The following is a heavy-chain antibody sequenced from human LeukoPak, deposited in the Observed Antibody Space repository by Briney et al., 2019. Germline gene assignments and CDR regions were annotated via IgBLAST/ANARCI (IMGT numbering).Heavy chain of an antibody. D-gene: IGHD1-26*01. V-gene: IGHV1-8*03. Sequence: ASVKVSCKASGYTFTSYDINWVRQATGQGLEWMGWMNPNSGNTGYAQKFQVRVTITRNTSKSTAYMELSSLRSEDTAVYYCARGPNLAGSMPRGFWGQGTLVTVSS. CDR3: ARGPNLAGSMPRGF. CDR2: MNPNSGNT. J-gene: IGHJ4*02. CDR1: GYTFTSYD.